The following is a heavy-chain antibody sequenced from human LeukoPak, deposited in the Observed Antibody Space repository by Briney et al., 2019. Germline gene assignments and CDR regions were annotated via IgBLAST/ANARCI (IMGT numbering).Heavy chain of an antibody. CDR1: GFTFSDYY. CDR2: ISSSGSTI. D-gene: IGHD2-2*01. J-gene: IGHJ5*02. V-gene: IGHV3-11*01. CDR3: ARVFSYYCSSTSCYRPGDNWFDP. Sequence: GGSLRLSCAASGFTFSDYYMSWIRQAPGKGLEWVSYISSSGSTIYYADSVKGRFTISRDNAKNSLYLQTNSLRAEDTAVYYCARVFSYYCSSTSCYRPGDNWFDPWGQGTLVTVSS.